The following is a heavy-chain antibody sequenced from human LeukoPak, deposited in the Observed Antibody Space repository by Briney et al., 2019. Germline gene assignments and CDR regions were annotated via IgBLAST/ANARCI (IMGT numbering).Heavy chain of an antibody. CDR2: MNPNSGNT. CDR3: ARRVPAAIYYYYYMDV. CDR1: GYTFTSYD. Sequence: ASVKVSCKASGYTFTSYDINWVRQATGQGLEWMGWMNPNSGNTGYAQKFQGRVTMTRNTSISTAYMELSSLRSEDTAVYYCARRVPAAIYYYYYMDVWGKGTTVTVSS. J-gene: IGHJ6*03. D-gene: IGHD2-2*01. V-gene: IGHV1-8*01.